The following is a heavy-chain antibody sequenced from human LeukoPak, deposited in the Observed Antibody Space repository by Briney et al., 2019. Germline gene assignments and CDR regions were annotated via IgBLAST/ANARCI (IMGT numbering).Heavy chain of an antibody. CDR2: IYTSGST. Sequence: SETLSLTCPVSGGSISSYYWSWIRQPAGKGLEWIGRIYTSGSTTYNPSLKYRVTMSVDTSKNQFSLKLSSVTAADTAVYYCARLFDSGYCSSTIFPQARAAYYYMDVWGKGTTVTVSS. CDR3: ARLFDSGYCSSTIFPQARAAYYYMDV. V-gene: IGHV4-4*07. CDR1: GGSISSYY. D-gene: IGHD2-2*01. J-gene: IGHJ6*03.